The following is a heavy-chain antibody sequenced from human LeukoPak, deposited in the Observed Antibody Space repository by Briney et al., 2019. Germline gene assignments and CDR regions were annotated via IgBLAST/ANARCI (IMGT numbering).Heavy chain of an antibody. CDR3: AKDAESYYYDSSGQDY. Sequence: QTGGSLRLSCAASGFTFSSYEMNWVRQAPGKGLEWVSYISSSGSTIYYADSVKGRFTISRDNAKNSLYLQMNSLRAEDTAVYYCAKDAESYYYDSSGQDYWGQGTLVTVSS. D-gene: IGHD3-22*01. V-gene: IGHV3-48*03. J-gene: IGHJ4*02. CDR2: ISSSGSTI. CDR1: GFTFSSYE.